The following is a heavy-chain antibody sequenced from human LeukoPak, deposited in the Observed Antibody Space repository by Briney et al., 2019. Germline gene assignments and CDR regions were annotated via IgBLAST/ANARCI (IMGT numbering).Heavy chain of an antibody. J-gene: IGHJ5*02. Sequence: ASVKVSCKASGYTFTAYYIHWVRQAPGQRLEWMGWINPNSGGTNYAQKFQGRVTMTRDTSISTAYMELSRLRSDDTAVYYCARESPGYSSGWYSGGWFDPWGQGTLVTVSS. CDR2: INPNSGGT. D-gene: IGHD6-19*01. CDR1: GYTFTAYY. CDR3: ARESPGYSSGWYSGGWFDP. V-gene: IGHV1-2*02.